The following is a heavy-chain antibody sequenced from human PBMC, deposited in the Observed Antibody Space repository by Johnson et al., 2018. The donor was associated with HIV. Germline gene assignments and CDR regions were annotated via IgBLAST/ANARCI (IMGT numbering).Heavy chain of an antibody. CDR1: GFTFSSYA. J-gene: IGHJ3*02. CDR3: AKARAGTWQHAFDI. Sequence: VQLVESGGGLVQPGGSLRLSCAASGFTFSSYAMNWVRQAPGKGLEWVSVISGSGGSTYHADSVKGRFTISSDNSKNTLYLQMNSLRAEDTALIYCAKARAGTWQHAFDIWGQGTMVTVSS. V-gene: IGHV3-23*04. CDR2: ISGSGGST. D-gene: IGHD5-12*01.